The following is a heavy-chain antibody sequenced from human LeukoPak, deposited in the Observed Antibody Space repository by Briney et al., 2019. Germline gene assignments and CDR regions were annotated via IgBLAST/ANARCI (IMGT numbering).Heavy chain of an antibody. Sequence: AGGSLRLSCAASGFTFNNYGMHWVRQAPGKGLEWVAFIRYNGNNQYYADSVKGRFTISRDNVKNSLYLQMNSLRAEDTAIYYCARDRSDFSFLYHYFYMDVWGKGTTVTVSS. V-gene: IGHV3-30*02. CDR1: GFTFNNYG. J-gene: IGHJ6*03. D-gene: IGHD3-3*01. CDR2: IRYNGNNQ. CDR3: ARDRSDFSFLYHYFYMDV.